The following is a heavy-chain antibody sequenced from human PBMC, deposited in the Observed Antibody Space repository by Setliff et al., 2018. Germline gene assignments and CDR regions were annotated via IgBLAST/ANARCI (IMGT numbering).Heavy chain of an antibody. CDR1: GGSISSGDYY. Sequence: SETLSLTCTVSGGSISSGDYYWSWIRQPPGKGLEWIGYVYSSGSTYYNPSLKSRVSISVDTSKNQFSLKLSSVTAADTAVYYCARESRYYYDNLGTLDYWGQGALVTVSS. D-gene: IGHD3-22*01. J-gene: IGHJ4*02. V-gene: IGHV4-30-4*08. CDR3: ARESRYYYDNLGTLDY. CDR2: VYSSGST.